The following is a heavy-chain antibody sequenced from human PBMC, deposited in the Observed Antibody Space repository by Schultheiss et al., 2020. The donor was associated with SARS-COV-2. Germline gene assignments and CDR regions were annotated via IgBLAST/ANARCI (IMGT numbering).Heavy chain of an antibody. V-gene: IGHV3-21*01. J-gene: IGHJ3*01. CDR3: TTDPKHTFYYDTNSGRG. CDR2: ISSSSSYI. Sequence: GGSLRLSCAASGFTVSSNYMSWVRQAPGKGLEWVSSISSSSSYIYYADSVKGRFTISRDNSKNTLYLQMNSLRAEDTAVYFCTTDPKHTFYYDTNSGRGWGQGTMVTVSS. D-gene: IGHD3-22*01. CDR1: GFTVSSNY.